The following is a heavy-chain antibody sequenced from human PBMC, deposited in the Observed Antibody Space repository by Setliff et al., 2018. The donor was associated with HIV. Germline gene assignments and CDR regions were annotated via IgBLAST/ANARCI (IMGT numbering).Heavy chain of an antibody. V-gene: IGHV4-39*01. D-gene: IGHD2-2*01. J-gene: IGHJ4*02. CDR2: IYQSGTT. Sequence: PSETLSLTCTVSGGPITTSTYYWGWVRQPPGKGLEYIGNIYQSGTTYYNSSLGSRVTMSLDTSKNQFSLKLTSVTAADTALYYCARQGLVLVPASIDWRLPPSPIDYWGQGALVTVSS. CDR1: GGPITTSTYY. CDR3: ARQGLVLVPASIDWRLPPSPIDY.